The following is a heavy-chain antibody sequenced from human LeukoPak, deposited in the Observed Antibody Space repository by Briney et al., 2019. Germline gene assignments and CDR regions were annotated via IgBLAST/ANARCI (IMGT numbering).Heavy chain of an antibody. CDR3: AKDSYYDYVWGSYRYTNQFDY. Sequence: GGSLRLSCAASGFTFDDYAMHWVRQAPGKGVEWVSGISWNSGSIVYADSVKGRFTISRDNAKNTPYLQMNSLRAEDTAVYYCAKDSYYDYVWGSYRYTNQFDYWGQGTLVTVSS. CDR2: ISWNSGSI. D-gene: IGHD3-16*02. J-gene: IGHJ4*02. V-gene: IGHV3-9*01. CDR1: GFTFDDYA.